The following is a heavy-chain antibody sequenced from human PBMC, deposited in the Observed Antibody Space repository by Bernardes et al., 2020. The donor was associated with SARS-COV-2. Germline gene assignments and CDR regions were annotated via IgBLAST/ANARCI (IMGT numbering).Heavy chain of an antibody. CDR1: GFTVSSNY. CDR3: ARDRETTTVTYYYYGMDV. V-gene: IGHV3-66*01. CDR2: IYSGGST. D-gene: IGHD4-17*01. J-gene: IGHJ6*04. Sequence: GGSLRLSCAASGFTVSSNYMSWVRQAPGKGLEWVSVIYSGGSTYYADSVKGRFTISRDNSKNTLYLQMNSLRAEDTAVYYCARDRETTTVTYYYYGMDVCGKGTTVTVSS.